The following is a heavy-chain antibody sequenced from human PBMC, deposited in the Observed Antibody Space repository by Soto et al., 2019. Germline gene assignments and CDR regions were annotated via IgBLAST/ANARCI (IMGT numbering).Heavy chain of an antibody. D-gene: IGHD3-22*01. CDR3: AKGERGYYDSRGYPTR. V-gene: IGHV3-30*18. Sequence: QVQLVESGGGVVQPGRSLRLSCAASGFTFSRYGIHWVRQAPGKGPELVAVISYEGSNKYYADSVKGRFTISRDNSKNSLYLQMNSVRAEDTAVYYCAKGERGYYDSRGYPTRWGQGTLVTVSS. J-gene: IGHJ4*02. CDR2: ISYEGSNK. CDR1: GFTFSRYG.